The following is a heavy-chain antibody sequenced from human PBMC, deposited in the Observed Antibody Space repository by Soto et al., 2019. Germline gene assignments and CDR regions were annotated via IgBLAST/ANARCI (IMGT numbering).Heavy chain of an antibody. CDR1: GFTFSSYA. D-gene: IGHD2-15*01. V-gene: IGHV3-30-3*01. J-gene: IGHJ4*02. CDR2: ISYDGSNK. Sequence: QVQLVESGGGVVQPGRSLRLSCAASGFTFSSYAMHWVRQAPGKGLEWVAVISYDGSNKYYADSVKGRFTISRDNSKNTLYLQMNSLRAEDTAVYYCAEDLTDIVVVVAATGGLDYWGQGTLVTVPS. CDR3: AEDLTDIVVVVAATGGLDY.